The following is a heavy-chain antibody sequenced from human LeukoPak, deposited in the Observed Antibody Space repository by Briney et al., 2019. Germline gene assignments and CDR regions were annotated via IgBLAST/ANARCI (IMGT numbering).Heavy chain of an antibody. CDR2: ISGSGGST. J-gene: IGHJ6*03. Sequence: GSLRLSCAASGFTFSSYAMSWVRQAPGKGLEWVSAISGSGGSTYYADSVKGRFTISRDNSKNTLYLQMNSLRAEDTAVYYCAKGGEKYSSGWYPHYYYYMDVWGKGTTVTVSS. D-gene: IGHD6-19*01. V-gene: IGHV3-23*01. CDR3: AKGGEKYSSGWYPHYYYYMDV. CDR1: GFTFSSYA.